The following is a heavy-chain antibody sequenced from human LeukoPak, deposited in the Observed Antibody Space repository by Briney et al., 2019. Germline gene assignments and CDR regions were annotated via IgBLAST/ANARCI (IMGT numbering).Heavy chain of an antibody. V-gene: IGHV4-59*01. Sequence: GSLRLSCAASGFIFDDYGMSWIRQPPGKGLEWIGYIYYSGSTNYNPSLKSRVTISVKTSKNQFSLKLSSVTAADTAVYHCARVTGYMIEDYFDYWGQGTLVTVSS. CDR3: ARVTGYMIEDYFDY. J-gene: IGHJ4*02. CDR2: IYYSGST. CDR1: GFIFDDYG. D-gene: IGHD3-22*01.